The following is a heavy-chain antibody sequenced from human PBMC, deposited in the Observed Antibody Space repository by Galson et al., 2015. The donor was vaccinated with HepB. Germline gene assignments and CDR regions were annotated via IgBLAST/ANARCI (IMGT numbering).Heavy chain of an antibody. CDR1: GFTFSSCW. CDR2: IKEDGSGK. D-gene: IGHD4-17*01. CDR3: ARDGNYGENVGGY. Sequence: SLRLSCAASGFTFSSCWMSWVRQAPGKGLEWVATIKEDGSGKYYLDSVKGRFTISRDNAKNSLFLQMSSLRAEDTAVYYCARDGNYGENVGGYWGQGTLVTVSS. J-gene: IGHJ4*02. V-gene: IGHV3-7*03.